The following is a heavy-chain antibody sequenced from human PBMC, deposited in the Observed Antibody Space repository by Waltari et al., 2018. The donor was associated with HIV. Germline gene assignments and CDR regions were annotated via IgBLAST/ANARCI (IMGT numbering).Heavy chain of an antibody. CDR2: SKEDGSER. D-gene: IGHD1-1*01. V-gene: IGHV3-7*01. Sequence: QLVESGGGLVQTGGSLRLSCTASGFSFSRHWMSWVRPAPGKGLEWVANSKEDGSERNYVDSVRGRLTISRDNAKNSVYLQMKSLRVEDTAVYFCARENDFGTIFLNYYYGMDVWGRGTSVTVSS. CDR1: GFSFSRHW. J-gene: IGHJ6*02. CDR3: ARENDFGTIFLNYYYGMDV.